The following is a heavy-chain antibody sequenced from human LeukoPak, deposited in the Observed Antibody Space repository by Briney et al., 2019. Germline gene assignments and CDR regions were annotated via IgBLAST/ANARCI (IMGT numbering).Heavy chain of an antibody. J-gene: IGHJ4*02. CDR2: ISSSSNTI. V-gene: IGHV3-48*01. D-gene: IGHD3-22*01. Sequence: GGSLRLSCAASGFTFSSYSMNWVRQAPGKGLEWVSYISSSSNTIYYADSVKGRFTISRDNSKNTLYLQMNSLRAEDTAVYYCAKGEASSGYYYDYWGQGTLVTVSS. CDR3: AKGEASSGYYYDY. CDR1: GFTFSSYS.